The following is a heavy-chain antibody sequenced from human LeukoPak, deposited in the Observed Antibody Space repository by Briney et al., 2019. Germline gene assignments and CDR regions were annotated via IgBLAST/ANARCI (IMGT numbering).Heavy chain of an antibody. J-gene: IGHJ4*02. V-gene: IGHV3-30*04. CDR3: AKTARLFDY. Sequence: PGGSLRLSCAASGFTFSSYAMHWVRQAPGKGLEWVAVISYDGSNKYYADSVKGRFTISRDNSKNTLYLQMNSLRAEDTAVYYCAKTARLFDYWGQGTQVTVSS. CDR1: GFTFSSYA. CDR2: ISYDGSNK. D-gene: IGHD6-6*01.